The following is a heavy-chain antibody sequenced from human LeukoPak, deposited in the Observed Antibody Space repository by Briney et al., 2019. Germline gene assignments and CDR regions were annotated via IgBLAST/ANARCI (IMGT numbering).Heavy chain of an antibody. CDR3: ARGVGSSWYFDL. Sequence: PGGSLRLSCAASGFTFSSYAMHWVRQAPGKGLEWVAVMSYDASNKYYADSVKGRFTISRDNSKNTLYLQMNSLRAEDTAVYYCARGVGSSWYFDLWGRGTLVTVSS. V-gene: IGHV3-30-3*01. J-gene: IGHJ2*01. D-gene: IGHD6-19*01. CDR1: GFTFSSYA. CDR2: MSYDASNK.